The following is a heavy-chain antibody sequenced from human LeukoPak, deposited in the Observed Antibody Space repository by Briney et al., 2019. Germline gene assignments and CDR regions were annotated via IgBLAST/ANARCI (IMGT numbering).Heavy chain of an antibody. V-gene: IGHV1-46*01. D-gene: IGHD1-26*01. CDR3: ARDNSVGDNAWWFDP. J-gene: IGHJ5*02. Sequence: ASVKVSCEASGYTFTSYYMHWVRQAPGQGLEWMGLINPTGGSTGYAQKSQGRVTMTRDMSTSTDYMELSSLRSEDTAIYYCARDNSVGDNAWWFDPWGQGTLVTVSS. CDR1: GYTFTSYY. CDR2: INPTGGST.